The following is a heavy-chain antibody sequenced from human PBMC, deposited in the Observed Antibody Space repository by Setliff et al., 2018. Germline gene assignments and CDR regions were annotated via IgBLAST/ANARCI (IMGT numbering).Heavy chain of an antibody. CDR1: GYTFTSYD. J-gene: IGHJ6*02. V-gene: IGHV1-8*02. D-gene: IGHD5-18*01. CDR3: ARGRLQLWKYYFDYWGIQYYYGMDV. CDR2: MNPNSGNT. Sequence: ASVKVSCKASGYTFTSYDINWVRQATGQGLEWMGWMNPNSGNTGYAQKFQGRVAMTRNTSISTAYMELSSLRFEDTAVYYCARGRLQLWKYYFDYWGIQYYYGMDVWGQGTTVTAP.